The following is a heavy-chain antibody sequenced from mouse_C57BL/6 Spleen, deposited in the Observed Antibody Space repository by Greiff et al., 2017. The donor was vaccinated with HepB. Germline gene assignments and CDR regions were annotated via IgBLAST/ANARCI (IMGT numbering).Heavy chain of an antibody. J-gene: IGHJ4*01. Sequence: EVQRVESGGGLVKPGGSLKLSCAASGFTFSSYAMSWVRQTPEKRLEWVATISDGGSYTYYPDNVKGRFTISRDNAKNNLYLQMSHLKSEDTAMYYCARDLGGNYEDYAMDYWGQGTSVTVSS. CDR3: ARDLGGNYEDYAMDY. V-gene: IGHV5-4*01. CDR2: ISDGGSYT. D-gene: IGHD2-1*01. CDR1: GFTFSSYA.